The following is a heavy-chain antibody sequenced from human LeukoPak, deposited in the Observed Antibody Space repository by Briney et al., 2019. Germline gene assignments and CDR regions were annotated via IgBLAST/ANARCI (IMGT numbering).Heavy chain of an antibody. CDR2: ISSSSSYM. V-gene: IGHV3-21*01. Sequence: GGSLRLSCAASGFTFSSYSMNWVRQAPGKGLEWVSSISSSSSYMYYADSVKGRFTVSRDNAKNSLYLQMNSLRAEDTAVYYCASGRGDYYDSSGYYSYWGQGTLVTVSS. D-gene: IGHD3-22*01. CDR3: ASGRGDYYDSSGYYSY. J-gene: IGHJ4*02. CDR1: GFTFSSYS.